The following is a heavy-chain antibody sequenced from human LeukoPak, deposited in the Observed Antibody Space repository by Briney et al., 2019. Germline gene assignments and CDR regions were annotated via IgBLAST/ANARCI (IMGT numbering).Heavy chain of an antibody. D-gene: IGHD6-13*01. V-gene: IGHV3-30*03. CDR2: ISYDGSNK. J-gene: IGHJ4*02. CDR1: GFTFSSYG. CDR3: ARDHSLAAAGSFDY. Sequence: GGSLRLSCAASGFTFSSYGMHWVRQAPGKGLEWVAVISYDGSNKYYADSVKGRFTISRDNSKNTLYLQMNSLRAEDTAVYYCARDHSLAAAGSFDYWGQGTLVTVSS.